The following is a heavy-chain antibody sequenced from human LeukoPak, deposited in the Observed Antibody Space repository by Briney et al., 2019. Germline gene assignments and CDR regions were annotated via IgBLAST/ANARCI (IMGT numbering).Heavy chain of an antibody. D-gene: IGHD6-19*01. J-gene: IGHJ3*02. CDR1: GYTFTSYG. CDR2: ISAYNGNT. V-gene: IGHV1-18*01. CDR3: ARIRSGVAGRPPDAFDI. Sequence: GASVKVSCKASGYTFTSYGISWVRQAPGQGLEWMGWISAYNGNTNYAQKLQGRVTMTTDTSTSTAYMDLRSLRSDDTAVYYCARIRSGVAGRPPDAFDIWGQGTMVTVSS.